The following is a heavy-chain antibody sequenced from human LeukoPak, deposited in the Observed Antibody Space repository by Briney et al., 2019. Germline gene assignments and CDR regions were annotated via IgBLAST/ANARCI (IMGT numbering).Heavy chain of an antibody. CDR1: GGSVSSGNSY. CDR3: ARDDCSGGACFGYFDS. J-gene: IGHJ4*02. V-gene: IGHV4-61*01. CDR2: ISHSGST. Sequence: SETLSLTCTVSGGSVSSGNSYWSWIRQPPGKGLEWIGYISHSGSTDYNPSLKSRVTISIDRSKNQFSLQLSSLTAADTAVYYCARDDCSGGACFGYFDSWGQGTLVTVSS. D-gene: IGHD2-15*01.